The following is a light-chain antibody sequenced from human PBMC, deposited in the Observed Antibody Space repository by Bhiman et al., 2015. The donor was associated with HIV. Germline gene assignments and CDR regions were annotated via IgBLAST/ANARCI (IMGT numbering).Light chain of an antibody. V-gene: IGLV1-44*01. CDR3: ASYTTATTWV. CDR2: GNN. J-gene: IGLJ3*02. CDR1: SSQIGSNS. Sequence: QSVLTQPPSASGTPGQKVTISCSGSSSQIGSNSVYWYQQLPGTTPKLLIYGNNQRPSGVSDRFSGSKSGNAASLTISGLQSEDDAFYYCASYTTATTWVFGGGTELTVL.